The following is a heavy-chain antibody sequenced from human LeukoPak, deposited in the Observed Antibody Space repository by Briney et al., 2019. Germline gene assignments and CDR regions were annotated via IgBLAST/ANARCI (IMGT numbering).Heavy chain of an antibody. D-gene: IGHD2-2*02. Sequence: PSETLSLTCAVYGGSFSGYYWSWIRQPPGKGLEWIGEINHSGSTNYNPSLKSRVTISVDTSKNHFSLKLSSVTAADTAVYYCARGGIVVVPAARPFDYWGQGTLVTVSS. CDR2: INHSGST. J-gene: IGHJ4*02. CDR3: ARGGIVVVPAARPFDY. V-gene: IGHV4-34*01. CDR1: GGSFSGYY.